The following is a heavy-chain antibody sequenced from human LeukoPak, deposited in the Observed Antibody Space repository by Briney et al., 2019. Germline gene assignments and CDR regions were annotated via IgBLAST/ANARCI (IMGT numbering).Heavy chain of an antibody. J-gene: IGHJ3*02. CDR1: GYTFTSYD. D-gene: IGHD3-10*01. Sequence: ASVMVSCKASGYTFTSYDINWVRQAIGQGLEWMGWMNPNSGNTGYAQKFQGRVTVTRNTSISTAYMELSSLRSEDTAVYYCARAPRGVPHDAFDIWGQGTMVTVSS. CDR2: MNPNSGNT. CDR3: ARAPRGVPHDAFDI. V-gene: IGHV1-8*01.